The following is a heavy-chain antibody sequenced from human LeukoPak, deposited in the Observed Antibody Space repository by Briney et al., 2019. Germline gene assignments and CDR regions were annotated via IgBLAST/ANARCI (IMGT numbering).Heavy chain of an antibody. CDR3: ARGFAYGDTGSFDY. Sequence: SETLSLTCTVSGGSISSYYWSWIRQPPGKGLEWIGYIYYSWRTTYNPSLKSRVTISVDTSKNQFSLKLSSVTAADTAVYYCARGFAYGDTGSFDYWGQGTLVTVSS. V-gene: IGHV4-59*01. J-gene: IGHJ4*02. CDR2: IYYSWRT. CDR1: GGSISSYY. D-gene: IGHD4-17*01.